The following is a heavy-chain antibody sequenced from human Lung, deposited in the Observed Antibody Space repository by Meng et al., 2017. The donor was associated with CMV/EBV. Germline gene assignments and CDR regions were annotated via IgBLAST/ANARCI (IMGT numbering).Heavy chain of an antibody. V-gene: IGHV3-53*01. CDR3: TRVFGSGSQRYGGYYGMDV. Sequence: GESLKISCAASDFTVSSNYMSWVRQAPGKRLEWVSLIYSGGTTYYADSVKGRFTISRDNSKNTLYLQMNSLRAEDTAVYYCTRVFGSGSQRYGGYYGMDVWGQGTXVTVSS. CDR2: IYSGGTT. CDR1: DFTVSSNY. D-gene: IGHD3-10*01. J-gene: IGHJ6*02.